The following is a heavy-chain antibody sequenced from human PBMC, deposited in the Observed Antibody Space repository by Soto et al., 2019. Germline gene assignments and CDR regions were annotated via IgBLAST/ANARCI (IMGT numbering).Heavy chain of an antibody. CDR3: ARGRITMIVVALDAFDI. CDR1: GGTFSSYA. Sequence: VASVKVSCKASGGTFSSYAISWVRQAPGQGLEWMGGIIPIFGTANYAQKFQGRVTITADKSTSTAYMELSSLRSEDTAVYYCARGRITMIVVALDAFDIWGQGTMVTVSS. V-gene: IGHV1-69*06. D-gene: IGHD3-22*01. J-gene: IGHJ3*02. CDR2: IIPIFGTA.